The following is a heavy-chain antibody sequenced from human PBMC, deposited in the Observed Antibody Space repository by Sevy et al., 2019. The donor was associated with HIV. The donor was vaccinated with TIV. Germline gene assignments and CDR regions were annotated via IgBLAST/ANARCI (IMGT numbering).Heavy chain of an antibody. D-gene: IGHD3-22*01. V-gene: IGHV3-20*01. J-gene: IGHJ6*03. CDR1: GFTFDDYG. CDR2: INWNGGST. Sequence: GGSLRLSCAASGFTFDDYGMSWVRQAPGKGLEWVSGINWNGGSTGYADSVKGRFTISRDNAKNSLYLQMNSLRAEDTALYHCVRAGYYDSSGPRVGYYYYYYMDVWGKGTSVTVSS. CDR3: VRAGYYDSSGPRVGYYYYYYMDV.